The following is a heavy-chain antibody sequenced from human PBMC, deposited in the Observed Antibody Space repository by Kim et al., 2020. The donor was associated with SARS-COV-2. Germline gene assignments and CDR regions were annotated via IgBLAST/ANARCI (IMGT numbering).Heavy chain of an antibody. J-gene: IGHJ5*02. Sequence: SETLSLTCTVSGGSISSSSYYWVWIRQPPGKGLEWIGSIYYSGSTYYNPSLKSRVTISVDTSKNQFSLKLSSVTAADTAVYYCARHERQWLALRLNWFDPGGQGTLVTVSS. CDR1: GGSISSSSYY. V-gene: IGHV4-39*01. CDR3: ARHERQWLALRLNWFDP. CDR2: IYYSGST. D-gene: IGHD6-19*01.